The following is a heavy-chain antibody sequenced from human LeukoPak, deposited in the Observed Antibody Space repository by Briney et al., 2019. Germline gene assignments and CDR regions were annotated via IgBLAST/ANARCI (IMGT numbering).Heavy chain of an antibody. Sequence: PSETLSLTCTVSGASVSSYYWSWIRQPPGKGLEWIGYIYYSGSTNYNPSLKSRITISVDTSKNQFSLRLSSVTAADTAVYYCARDQGYGDYMGYYYYGMDVWGQGTTVTVSS. V-gene: IGHV4-59*02. J-gene: IGHJ6*02. D-gene: IGHD4-17*01. CDR3: ARDQGYGDYMGYYYYGMDV. CDR1: GASVSSYY. CDR2: IYYSGST.